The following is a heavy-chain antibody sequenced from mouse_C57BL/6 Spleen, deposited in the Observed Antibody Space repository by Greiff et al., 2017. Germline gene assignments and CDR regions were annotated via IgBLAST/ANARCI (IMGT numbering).Heavy chain of an antibody. D-gene: IGHD1-1*01. V-gene: IGHV1-80*01. Sequence: QVQLQQSGAELVTPGASVKISCKASGYAFSSYWMNWVKQRPGKGLEWIGQIYPGDGDTNYNGKFKGKATLTADKSSSTAYMQLSSLTSEDSAVYFCARRGFTTVVQGYFDVWGTGTTVTVSS. CDR3: ARRGFTTVVQGYFDV. CDR1: GYAFSSYW. CDR2: IYPGDGDT. J-gene: IGHJ1*03.